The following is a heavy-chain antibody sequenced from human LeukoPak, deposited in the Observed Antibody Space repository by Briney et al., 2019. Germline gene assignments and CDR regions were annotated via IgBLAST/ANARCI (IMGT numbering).Heavy chain of an antibody. CDR2: IYYSGST. CDR3: ASRAGTMVRGVIIAGWFDP. V-gene: IGHV4-39*01. J-gene: IGHJ5*02. Sequence: SETLSLTCTVSGGSISSSSYYWGWIRQPPGKGLEWIVSIYYSGSTYYNPSLKSRVTISVYTSKNQFSLKLSSVTAADTAVYYCASRAGTMVRGVIIAGWFDPWGQGTLVTVSS. CDR1: GGSISSSSYY. D-gene: IGHD3-10*01.